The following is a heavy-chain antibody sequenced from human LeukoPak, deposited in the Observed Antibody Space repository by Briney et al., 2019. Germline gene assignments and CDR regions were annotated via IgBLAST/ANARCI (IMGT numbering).Heavy chain of an antibody. V-gene: IGHV4-39*01. CDR3: ARHAIDGSGYYFDYFDY. J-gene: IGHJ4*02. Sequence: PSETLSLTCTVSGGSISSYSYYWGWIRQPPGKGLEWIGSIYYSGSTYYIPSLKSRVTISVDTSKNQFSLKLTSVTAADTAVYYCARHAIDGSGYYFDYFDYWGQGTLVTVSS. D-gene: IGHD3-22*01. CDR1: GGSISSYSYY. CDR2: IYYSGST.